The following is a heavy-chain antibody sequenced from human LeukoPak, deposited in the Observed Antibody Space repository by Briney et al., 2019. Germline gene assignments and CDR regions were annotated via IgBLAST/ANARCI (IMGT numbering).Heavy chain of an antibody. CDR2: IYHSGST. CDR3: ARDRVTTMYNWFDP. V-gene: IGHV4-4*02. J-gene: IGHJ5*02. D-gene: IGHD2-21*02. Sequence: SETLSLTCAVSGGSISSSNWWSWVRQPPGKGLEWIGEIYHSGSTNYNPSLKSRVTISVDTSKNQFSLKLSSVTAADTAVYYCARDRVTTMYNWFDPWGQGTLVTVSS. CDR1: GGSISSSNW.